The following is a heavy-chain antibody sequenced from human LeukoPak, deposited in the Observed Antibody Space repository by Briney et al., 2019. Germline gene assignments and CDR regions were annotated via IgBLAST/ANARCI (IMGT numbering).Heavy chain of an antibody. CDR1: GYTFTSYY. CDR3: ARGGDSGSYSGWFDP. CDR2: ISAYNGNT. Sequence: GASVKVSCKASGYTFTSYYMHWVRQAPGQGLEWMGWISAYNGNTNYAQKLQGRVTMTTDTSTSTAYMELRSLRSDDTAVYYCARGGDSGSYSGWFDPWGQGTLVTVSS. V-gene: IGHV1-18*01. D-gene: IGHD1-26*01. J-gene: IGHJ5*02.